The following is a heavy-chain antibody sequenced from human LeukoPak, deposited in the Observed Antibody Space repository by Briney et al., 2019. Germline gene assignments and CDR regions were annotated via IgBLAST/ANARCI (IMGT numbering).Heavy chain of an antibody. CDR2: IFPGDSDT. J-gene: IGHJ4*02. CDR3: ATSESQTRFDY. D-gene: IGHD1/OR15-1a*01. Sequence: GESLKISCKGSGYSFTTYWIGWVRQMPGKGLEWIGIIFPGDSDTTYSPSLQGQVTISADKSINPAYLQWSSLRASDTAMYYCATSESQTRFDYWGQGTPVTVSS. CDR1: GYSFTTYW. V-gene: IGHV5-51*01.